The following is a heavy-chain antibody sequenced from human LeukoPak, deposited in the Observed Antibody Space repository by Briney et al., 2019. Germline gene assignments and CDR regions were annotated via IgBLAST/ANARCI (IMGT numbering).Heavy chain of an antibody. Sequence: SETLSLTCTVSGGSVSSYYWSWIRQPPGKGLEWIAFIYYSGITNYTPSLTGRVTISIDTSKNQFSLNLSSVTAADTAVYYCAREKGPMVTNLFDYWGQGTLVTVSS. CDR1: GGSVSSYY. D-gene: IGHD5-18*01. CDR3: AREKGPMVTNLFDY. CDR2: IYYSGIT. V-gene: IGHV4-59*02. J-gene: IGHJ4*02.